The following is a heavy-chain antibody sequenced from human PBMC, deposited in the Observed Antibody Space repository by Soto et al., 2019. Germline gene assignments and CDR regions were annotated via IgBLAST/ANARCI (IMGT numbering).Heavy chain of an antibody. Sequence: SETLSLTCTVSGGSISSYYWSWIRQPPGKGLEWIGYIYYSGSTNYNPSLKSRVTISVDTSKNQFSLKLSSVTAADTAVYYCTRLPGFCFFISRPGHYAMDVSGQATPVTVSS. D-gene: IGHD3-3*01. CDR2: IYYSGST. CDR3: TRLPGFCFFISRPGHYAMDV. J-gene: IGHJ6*02. V-gene: IGHV4-59*01. CDR1: GGSISSYY.